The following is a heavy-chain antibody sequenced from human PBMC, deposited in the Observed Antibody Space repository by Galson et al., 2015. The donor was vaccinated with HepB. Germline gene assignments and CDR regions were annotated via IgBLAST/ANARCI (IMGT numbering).Heavy chain of an antibody. CDR1: GFTFSTNA. D-gene: IGHD2-8*02. CDR2: VTSGGDYT. J-gene: IGHJ5*02. V-gene: IGHV3-23*01. CDR3: VKGGRDCTGEACYRRTSWFDP. Sequence: SLRLSCAASGFTFSTNALSWVRRPPGRGLEWVSRVTSGGDYTYYANSVKGRFSISRDDYKNTLYLQMNDLRPDDTAVYYCVKGGRDCTGEACYRRTSWFDPWGQGTLVSVSS.